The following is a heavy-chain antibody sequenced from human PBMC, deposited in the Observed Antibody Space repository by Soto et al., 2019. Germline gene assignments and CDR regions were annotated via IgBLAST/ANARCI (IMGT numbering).Heavy chain of an antibody. Sequence: ASVKVSCKASGYTFTGYYMHWVRQAPGQGLEWMGWINPNSGGTNYAQKFQGWVTMTRDTSISTAYMELSRLRSDDTAVYYCAGDVLGCSGGSCYPEAYGMDVWGQGTTVTVSS. CDR3: AGDVLGCSGGSCYPEAYGMDV. CDR1: GYTFTGYY. J-gene: IGHJ6*02. CDR2: INPNSGGT. V-gene: IGHV1-2*04. D-gene: IGHD2-15*01.